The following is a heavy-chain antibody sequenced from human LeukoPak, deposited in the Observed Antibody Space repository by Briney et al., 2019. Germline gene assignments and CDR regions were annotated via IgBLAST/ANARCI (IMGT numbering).Heavy chain of an antibody. CDR1: GFTFSSYG. Sequence: GGSLRLSCAASGFTFSSYGMHWVRQAPGKGLEWVAFIRHDGSNKYYADSVKGRFTISRDNSKNTLYLQMNSLRAEDTAVYYCAKDPNRGGLSNYGYEWSYCGQGTLVTVSS. V-gene: IGHV3-30*02. D-gene: IGHD5-18*01. CDR2: IRHDGSNK. J-gene: IGHJ4*02. CDR3: AKDPNRGGLSNYGYEWSY.